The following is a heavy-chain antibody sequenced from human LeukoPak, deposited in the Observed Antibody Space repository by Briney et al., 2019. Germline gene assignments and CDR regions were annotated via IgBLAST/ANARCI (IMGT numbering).Heavy chain of an antibody. CDR1: GYSFTTYW. CDR2: IDPSDSYT. V-gene: IGHV5-10-1*01. D-gene: IGHD3-22*01. Sequence: KRGESLKISCKGSGYSFTTYWISWVRQMPGKGLEWMGRIDPSDSYTNYSPSFQGHVTISADKSISTAYLQWSSLKASDTAMYYCARLYYYDSSGYFFDYWGQGTLVTVSS. J-gene: IGHJ4*02. CDR3: ARLYYYDSSGYFFDY.